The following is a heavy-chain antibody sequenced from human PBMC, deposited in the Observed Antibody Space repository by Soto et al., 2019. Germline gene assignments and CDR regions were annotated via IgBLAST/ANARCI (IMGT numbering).Heavy chain of an antibody. CDR2: ISYDGSNK. J-gene: IGHJ4*02. D-gene: IGHD3-22*01. CDR1: GFTFSSYG. CDR3: AKDAPYYYDSRGYSGPFVY. Sequence: GSLRLSCAASGFTFSSYGIHWVRQAPGKGLEWVALISYDGSNKYYADSVKGRFTISRDNSKNTLYLQMNSLRAEDTAMYYCAKDAPYYYDSRGYSGPFVYGGQGTMVTVYS. V-gene: IGHV3-30*18.